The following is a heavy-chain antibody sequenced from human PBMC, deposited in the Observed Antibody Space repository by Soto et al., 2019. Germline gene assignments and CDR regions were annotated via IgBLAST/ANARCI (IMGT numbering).Heavy chain of an antibody. D-gene: IGHD2-8*01. V-gene: IGHV4-31*03. Sequence: SETLSLTCTVSGGSISSGGYYWSWIRQHPGKGLEWIGYIYYSGSTYYNPSLKSRVTISVDTSKNQFSLKLSSVTAADTAVYYCARTKRTWWFDPWGQGTLVTVSS. CDR2: IYYSGST. J-gene: IGHJ5*02. CDR1: GGSISSGGYY. CDR3: ARTKRTWWFDP.